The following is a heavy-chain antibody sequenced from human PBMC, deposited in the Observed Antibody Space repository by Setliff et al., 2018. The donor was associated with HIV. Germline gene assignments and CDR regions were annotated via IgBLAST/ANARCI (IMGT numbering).Heavy chain of an antibody. D-gene: IGHD5-12*01. CDR3: ARRKGGGYNLYYFDF. J-gene: IGHJ4*02. CDR2: IYPSDSDI. Sequence: PGESLKLSCKGSGYSFTTYWIGWVRQMPGKGLEWMGIIYPSDSDIRYSPSFQGQVTISADKSTNTAYLQWSSLKASDTAMYYCARRKGGGYNLYYFDFWGQGTLVTVSS. CDR1: GYSFTTYW. V-gene: IGHV5-51*01.